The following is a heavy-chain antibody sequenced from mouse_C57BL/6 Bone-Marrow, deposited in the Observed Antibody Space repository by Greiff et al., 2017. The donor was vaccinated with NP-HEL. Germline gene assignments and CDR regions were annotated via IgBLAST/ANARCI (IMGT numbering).Heavy chain of an antibody. CDR1: GYTFTSYG. CDR3: ARREIYYPYYFDY. Sequence: VQLQQSGAELARPGASVKLSCKASGYTFTSYGISWVKQRTGQGLEWIGEIYPRSGNTYYNEKFKGKATLTADKSSSTAYMELRSLTSEDSAVYFCARREIYYPYYFDYWGQGTTLTVSS. J-gene: IGHJ2*01. D-gene: IGHD1-1*01. CDR2: IYPRSGNT. V-gene: IGHV1-81*01.